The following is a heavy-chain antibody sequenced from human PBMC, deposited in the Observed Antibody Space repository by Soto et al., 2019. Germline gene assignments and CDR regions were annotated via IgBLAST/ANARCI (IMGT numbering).Heavy chain of an antibody. D-gene: IGHD2-15*01. CDR2: IFSGDKK. V-gene: IGHV2-26*01. J-gene: IGHJ5*01. CDR3: SRIGGGGSGGTLDS. CDR1: GFSFSNDKIG. Sequence: QVTLKESGPVLTETLTLTCTVSGFSFSNDKIGVSWIRQPPGEALEWLAHIFSGDKKYYNPSLKSRLTISRDPSKSQVVLIVTNVDPADTATYYCSRIGGGGSGGTLDSWGQGTLFSVSS.